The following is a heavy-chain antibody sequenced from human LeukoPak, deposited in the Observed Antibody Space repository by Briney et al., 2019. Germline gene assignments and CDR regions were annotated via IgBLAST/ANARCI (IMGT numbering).Heavy chain of an antibody. CDR3: ARGPPRGKYYYMDV. J-gene: IGHJ6*03. D-gene: IGHD1-1*01. Sequence: GTSLRLSCAGSGFTFSSFDMHWVRQPTGQGLEWVSTIGTASDTYYPGSVEGRFTLSRDNAKNSLYLQMNSLTAGDTAVYYCARGPPRGKYYYMDVWGKGTTVTVSS. V-gene: IGHV3-13*01. CDR1: GFTFSSFD. CDR2: IGTASDT.